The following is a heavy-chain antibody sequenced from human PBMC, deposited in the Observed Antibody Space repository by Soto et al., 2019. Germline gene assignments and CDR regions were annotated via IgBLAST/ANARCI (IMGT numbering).Heavy chain of an antibody. V-gene: IGHV4-34*01. D-gene: IGHD3-16*01. CDR3: ARGIDAYKGGNY. Sequence: QVQLQQWGAGLLKPSETLSLTCAVYGGSFSDYYCSWIRQSPGKGLEWIGEIHPSGSTNYNPSLNSRVTMSVDTSKTQFSLRLTSVTAADTAVYYCARGIDAYKGGNYWGQGTLVSVSS. CDR1: GGSFSDYY. CDR2: IHPSGST. J-gene: IGHJ4*02.